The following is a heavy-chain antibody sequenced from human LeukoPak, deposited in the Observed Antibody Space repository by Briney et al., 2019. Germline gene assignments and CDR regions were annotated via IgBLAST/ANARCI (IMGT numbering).Heavy chain of an antibody. Sequence: GGSLRLSCAASGFTFSSYSMNWVRQAPGKGLEWVSSISSSSSYIYYADSVKGRFTISRDNAKNSLYLQMNSLRAEDTALYYCAREGGRTMIVPLYYYYYYMDVWGKGTTVTISS. D-gene: IGHD3-22*01. CDR2: ISSSSSYI. V-gene: IGHV3-21*04. CDR1: GFTFSSYS. CDR3: AREGGRTMIVPLYYYYYYMDV. J-gene: IGHJ6*03.